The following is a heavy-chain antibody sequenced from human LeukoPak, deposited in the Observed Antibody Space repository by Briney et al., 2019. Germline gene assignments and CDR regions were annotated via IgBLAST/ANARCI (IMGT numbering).Heavy chain of an antibody. Sequence: GGSLRLSCAASGFTFSSYSMNWVRQAPGKGLEWVSSISSSSSYIYYADSVKGRFTISRDNSKNTLYLQMGSLRAEDMAVYYCASSTSCCGFDPWGQGTLVTVSS. CDR1: GFTFSSYS. D-gene: IGHD2-2*01. J-gene: IGHJ5*02. CDR2: ISSSSSYI. V-gene: IGHV3-21*01. CDR3: ASSTSCCGFDP.